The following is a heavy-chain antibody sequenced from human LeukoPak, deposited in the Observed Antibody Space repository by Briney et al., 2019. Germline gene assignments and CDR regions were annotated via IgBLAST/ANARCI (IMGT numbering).Heavy chain of an antibody. CDR2: INHGGST. J-gene: IGHJ3*02. Sequence: PSETLSLTCAVYGGSFSGYYWSWIRQPPGKGLEWIGEINHGGSTNYNPSLKSRITMSVDTSKNQFSLKLSSVTAADAAVYYCARLQYSDGSAYYTNPLDIWGQGTMVTVS. CDR1: GGSFSGYY. CDR3: ARLQYSDGSAYYTNPLDI. V-gene: IGHV4-34*01. D-gene: IGHD3-3*01.